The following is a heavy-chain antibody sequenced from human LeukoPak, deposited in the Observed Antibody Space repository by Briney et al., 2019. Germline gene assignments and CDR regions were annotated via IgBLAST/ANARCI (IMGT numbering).Heavy chain of an antibody. V-gene: IGHV1-69*05. Sequence: SVKLSCKASGGTFTSYAIGWVRQAPGQGLGWMGGIIPIFGTANYAQKFQGRVTITTDESTSTAYMELSSLRSEDTAVYYCARASSGYDFWSGYYPPYYFDYWGQGTLVTVSS. CDR1: GGTFTSYA. CDR3: ARASSGYDFWSGYYPPYYFDY. CDR2: IIPIFGTA. J-gene: IGHJ4*02. D-gene: IGHD3-3*01.